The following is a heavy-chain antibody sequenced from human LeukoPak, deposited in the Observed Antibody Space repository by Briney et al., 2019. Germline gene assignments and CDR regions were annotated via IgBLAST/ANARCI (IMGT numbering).Heavy chain of an antibody. CDR1: GGTFSSYA. Sequence: SVKVSCKASGGTFSSYAISWVRQAPGQGLEWMGGITPIFGTANYAQKFQGRVTITADESTSTAYMELSSLRSEDTAVYYCAHPAWSRTYYYGMDVWGQGTTVTVSS. CDR2: ITPIFGTA. V-gene: IGHV1-69*13. CDR3: AHPAWSRTYYYGMDV. D-gene: IGHD1-7*01. J-gene: IGHJ6*02.